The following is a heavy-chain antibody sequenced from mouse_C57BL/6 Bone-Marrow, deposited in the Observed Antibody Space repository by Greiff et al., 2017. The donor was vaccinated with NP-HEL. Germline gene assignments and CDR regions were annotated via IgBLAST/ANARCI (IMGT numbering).Heavy chain of an antibody. V-gene: IGHV6-3*01. CDR3: TGDYSNFLPRDY. D-gene: IGHD2-5*01. CDR2: IRLKSDNYAT. J-gene: IGHJ2*01. Sequence: DVQLVESGGGLVQPGGSMKLSCVASGFTFSNYWMNWVRQSPEQGLEWVAQIRLKSDNYATHYAESVKGRFTISRADSKRSVYLQMNNLRAEDTGIYYCTGDYSNFLPRDYWGQGSTLTVSS. CDR1: GFTFSNYW.